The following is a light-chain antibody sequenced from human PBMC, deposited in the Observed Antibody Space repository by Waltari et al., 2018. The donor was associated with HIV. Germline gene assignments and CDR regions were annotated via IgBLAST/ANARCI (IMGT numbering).Light chain of an antibody. CDR1: QSVSSY. J-gene: IGKJ4*01. Sequence: EIVLTQSPATLSLPPGERATLSCRASQSVSSYLAWYQQKPGQAPRLLIYDASNRATGIPARFSGSGSGTDITLTISSLEPEDFAVYYCQQRSNWPRLTFGGGTKVEIK. V-gene: IGKV3-11*01. CDR2: DAS. CDR3: QQRSNWPRLT.